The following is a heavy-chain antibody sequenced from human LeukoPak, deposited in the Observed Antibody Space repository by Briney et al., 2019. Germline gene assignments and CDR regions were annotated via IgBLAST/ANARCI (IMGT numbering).Heavy chain of an antibody. CDR3: ARVGGATAVTMYFEY. Sequence: GGSLRLSCVVSGVTFSGYSMIWVRQAPGKGLEWLSFMTTSGNTIFYAESVKDRFTISRDNAKKSLYLQMNSLRDEDTAVYYCARVGGATAVTMYFEYWGQGTLVTVTS. D-gene: IGHD4-11*01. J-gene: IGHJ4*02. CDR1: GVTFSGYS. CDR2: MTTSGNTI. V-gene: IGHV3-48*02.